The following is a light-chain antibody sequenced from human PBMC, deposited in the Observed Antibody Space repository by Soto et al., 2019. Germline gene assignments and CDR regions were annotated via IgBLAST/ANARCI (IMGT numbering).Light chain of an antibody. V-gene: IGLV1-51*02. J-gene: IGLJ1*01. CDR2: EDD. Sequence: QSVLTQPPSVSAAPGQKVTMSCSGSRSNNGNNYVSWHQQLPGTAPKLLIYEDDKRPSGIPDRFSGSKSGTSATLGITGLQTGDEADYYCGTWDSSLSIFVFGSGTKVTVL. CDR1: RSNNGNNY. CDR3: GTWDSSLSIFV.